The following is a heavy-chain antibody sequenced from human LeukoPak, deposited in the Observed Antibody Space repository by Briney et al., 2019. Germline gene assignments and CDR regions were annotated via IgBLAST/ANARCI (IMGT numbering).Heavy chain of an antibody. D-gene: IGHD5-18*01. Sequence: GGSLRLSCAASGFTFSNAWMSWVRQAPGKGLEWISYISSSSSAIYYTDSVKGRFTISRDNAKNSLRLQMNSLRAEDTAVYYCAREGYSYGGALDYWGQGTLVTVSS. CDR3: AREGYSYGGALDY. V-gene: IGHV3-48*01. CDR1: GFTFSNAW. J-gene: IGHJ4*02. CDR2: ISSSSSAI.